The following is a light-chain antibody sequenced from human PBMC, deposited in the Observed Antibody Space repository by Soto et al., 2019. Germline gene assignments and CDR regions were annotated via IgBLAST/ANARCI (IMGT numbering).Light chain of an antibody. V-gene: IGKV3-15*01. CDR3: QQYNNWPPIT. Sequence: ETVMTQSPATLSVSPGSRATLSCRASQGVSRNLAWYQQKPGQAPRLLIYSASTRATGIPARFSGSGSGTEFTLTISSLQSEDFAVYYCQQYNNWPPITFGQGTKLEIK. CDR1: QGVSRN. J-gene: IGKJ2*01. CDR2: SAS.